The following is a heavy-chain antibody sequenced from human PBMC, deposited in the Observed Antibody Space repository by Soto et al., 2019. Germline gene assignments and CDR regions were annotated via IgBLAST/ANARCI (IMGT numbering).Heavy chain of an antibody. Sequence: SETLSLTCTVSGASIRSHYWSWIRQPPGKGLEWIGYIYFSGSTIYNPSLRSRVTMSVDTSKNHFSLKLSSVTAADTAVYYCARGPYGSSNWFDPWGQGTLVTVSS. CDR3: ARGPYGSSNWFDP. D-gene: IGHD6-13*01. V-gene: IGHV4-59*11. J-gene: IGHJ5*02. CDR1: GASIRSHY. CDR2: IYFSGST.